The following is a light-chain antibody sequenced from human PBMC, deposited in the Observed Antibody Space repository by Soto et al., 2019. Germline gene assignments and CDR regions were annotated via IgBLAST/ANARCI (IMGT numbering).Light chain of an antibody. V-gene: IGLV2-14*03. Sequence: LTQPASVSGSLGQSITISCTGTSSDVGGFDYVSWYQHQPGKAPKLIIYDVTSRPSGVSSHFSGSKSGNTASLTISGLLAEDEADYHCCSYTSSNTYVFGTGTKVTVL. CDR1: SSDVGGFDY. CDR3: CSYTSSNTYV. J-gene: IGLJ1*01. CDR2: DVT.